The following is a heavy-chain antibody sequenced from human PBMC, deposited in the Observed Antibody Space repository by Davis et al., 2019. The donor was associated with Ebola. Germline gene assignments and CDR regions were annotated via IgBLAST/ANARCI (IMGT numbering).Heavy chain of an antibody. J-gene: IGHJ5*02. CDR3: AREMITFGGVPRWFDP. V-gene: IGHV4-30-4*01. CDR2: IYYSGST. CDR1: GGSISSGDYY. D-gene: IGHD3-16*01. Sequence: SETLSLTCTVSGGSISSGDYYWSWIRRPPGKGLEWIGYIYYSGSTYYNPSLKSRVTISVDTSKNQFSLKLSSVTAADTAVYYCAREMITFGGVPRWFDPWGQGTLVTVSS.